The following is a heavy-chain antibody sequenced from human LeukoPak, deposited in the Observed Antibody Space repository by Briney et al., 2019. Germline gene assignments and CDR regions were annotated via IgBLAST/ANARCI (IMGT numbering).Heavy chain of an antibody. D-gene: IGHD1/OR15-1a*01. J-gene: IGHJ5*02. Sequence: SETLSLTCAVYIDSFSNYHWNWIRQTPAKGMEWIGEVNESGGTNISPSLRSRVILSVDTSKNQFSLKLISVTVADTAIYYCARGQGATVQQVCKNWFDPWGQGTRVTVSS. CDR2: VNESGGT. CDR1: IDSFSNYH. CDR3: ARGQGATVQQVCKNWFDP. V-gene: IGHV4-34*01.